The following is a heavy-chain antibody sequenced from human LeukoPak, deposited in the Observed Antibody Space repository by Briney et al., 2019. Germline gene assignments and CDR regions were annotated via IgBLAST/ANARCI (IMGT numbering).Heavy chain of an antibody. V-gene: IGHV4-59*01. Sequence: PSETLSLTCTVSRGSINSYYWSWIRQPPGKGLEWIGYIYYSGSTNYNPSLKSRVTISVDTSKNQFSLKLSSVTAADTAVYYCAGGYCSSTSCLFDPWGQGTLVTVSS. J-gene: IGHJ5*02. CDR3: AGGYCSSTSCLFDP. CDR2: IYYSGST. CDR1: RGSINSYY. D-gene: IGHD2-2*03.